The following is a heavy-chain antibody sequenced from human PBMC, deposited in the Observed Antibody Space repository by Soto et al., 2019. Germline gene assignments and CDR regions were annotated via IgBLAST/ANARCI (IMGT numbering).Heavy chain of an antibody. CDR2: ISSNGVGT. CDR1: GFTLSGYA. J-gene: IGHJ6*03. V-gene: IGHV3-64*01. D-gene: IGHD6-6*01. Sequence: GGSRRLSCAASGFTLSGYAMDWVRQAPGKGLEYVSGISSNGVGTYYAKSVQGRFTISRDNSKNTVYLQMGSLRPEDMAVYYCARRARPDFYYMDVWGKGTTVTVSS. CDR3: ARRARPDFYYMDV.